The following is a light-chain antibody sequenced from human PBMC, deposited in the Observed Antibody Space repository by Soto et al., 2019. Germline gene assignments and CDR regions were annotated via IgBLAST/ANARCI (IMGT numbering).Light chain of an antibody. CDR3: EQRSNWPPWT. V-gene: IGKV3-11*01. Sequence: EIVLTQSPATLSLSPGERATLACRASQSVSSYLAWYQQKPGQAPRLLIYDASNRATGIPARYSGRGSGTDSTLTISSPEHEDGAVYYCEQRSNWPPWTFGQGTKVESK. CDR1: QSVSSY. J-gene: IGKJ1*01. CDR2: DAS.